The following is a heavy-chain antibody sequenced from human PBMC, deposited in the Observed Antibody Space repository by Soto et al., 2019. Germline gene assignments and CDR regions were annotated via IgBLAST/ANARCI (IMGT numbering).Heavy chain of an antibody. J-gene: IGHJ6*02. CDR3: AKSNWDYVFGYFGLDV. V-gene: IGHV3-30*18. Sequence: GGFLRLSCAASGFTFSTSGMHWVRQAPGKGLEWVAVISSDGNNKYYADSVKGRFTISRDDSENTLYLQMSSLRADDAAVYYCAKSNWDYVFGYFGLDVWGQGTTVTVSS. CDR2: ISSDGNNK. CDR1: GFTFSTSG. D-gene: IGHD1-7*01.